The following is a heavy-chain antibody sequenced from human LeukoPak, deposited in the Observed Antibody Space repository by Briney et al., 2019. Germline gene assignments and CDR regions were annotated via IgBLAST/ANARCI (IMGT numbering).Heavy chain of an antibody. V-gene: IGHV4-39*01. J-gene: IGHJ4*02. CDR3: VSPHGFSYGYFVY. CDR2: TYYSKNT. CDR1: GGSISSSSAY. D-gene: IGHD5-18*01. Sequence: SETLSLTCTVSGGSISSSSAYWGWIRQPPGKGLEWTGSTYYSKNTYYNPSLKSRVTISADTSKNQFSLTLGSVSATDTAVYYCVSPHGFSYGYFVYWGQGTLVTVSS.